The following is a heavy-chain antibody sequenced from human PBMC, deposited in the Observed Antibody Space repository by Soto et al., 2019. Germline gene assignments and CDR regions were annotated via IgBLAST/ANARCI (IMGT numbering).Heavy chain of an antibody. Sequence: ASVKVYFHAAGYAFSSYAMHWVRQAPGQRLEWMGWINAGYGNTKSSQKFQDRVTISRDTSASTAYMELTSLRSEDTAVYYCARDTGDGTFDCWGQGTLVPVSS. V-gene: IGHV1-3*01. CDR1: GYAFSSYA. J-gene: IGHJ4*02. CDR3: ARDTGDGTFDC. D-gene: IGHD7-27*01. CDR2: INAGYGNT.